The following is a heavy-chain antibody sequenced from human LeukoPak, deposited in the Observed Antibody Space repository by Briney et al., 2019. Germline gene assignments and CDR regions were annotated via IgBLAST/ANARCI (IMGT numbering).Heavy chain of an antibody. Sequence: GGSLRLSCAASGFTFSSYAMSWVRQAPGKGLEWVSAISGSGGSTYYADSVKGRFTIYRDNSKNTLYLQMNSLRAEHTGVYYCAKDLGGYWWGPFDYWGQGTLVTVSS. CDR1: GFTFSSYA. CDR3: AKDLGGYWWGPFDY. J-gene: IGHJ4*02. V-gene: IGHV3-23*01. CDR2: ISGSGGST. D-gene: IGHD2-8*02.